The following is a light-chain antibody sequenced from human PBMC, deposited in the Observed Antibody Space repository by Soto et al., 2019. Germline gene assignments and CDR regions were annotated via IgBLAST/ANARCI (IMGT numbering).Light chain of an antibody. V-gene: IGKV1-5*01. J-gene: IGKJ2*01. CDR3: QQYNSYLYT. CDR2: DAS. Sequence: DIQMTQSPSTLSASVGDRVTITCRASQSISSWLAWYQQKPGKAPKLLIYDASSLESGVPSRFSGSGSGTEFTLTISSLQPDDFANYYCQQYNSYLYTFGHGTKLEIK. CDR1: QSISSW.